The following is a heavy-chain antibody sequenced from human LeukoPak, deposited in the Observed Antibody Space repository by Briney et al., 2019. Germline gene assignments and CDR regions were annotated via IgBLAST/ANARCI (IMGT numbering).Heavy chain of an antibody. V-gene: IGHV5-51*01. Sequence: GESLKISCKGSGHIFTNNWIGWVRQMPGEGLEWMGIIYPGDSDTRYSPSFEGQVTISADKSISTAYLQWSSLKASDTAMYYCARQTRDGSGSRGYSFDFWGLGTLVTVSS. CDR3: ARQTRDGSGSRGYSFDF. CDR1: GHIFTNNW. J-gene: IGHJ4*02. CDR2: IYPGDSDT. D-gene: IGHD3-10*01.